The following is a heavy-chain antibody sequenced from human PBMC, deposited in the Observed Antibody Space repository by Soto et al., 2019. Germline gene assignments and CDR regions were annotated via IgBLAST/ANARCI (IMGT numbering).Heavy chain of an antibody. D-gene: IGHD6-19*01. Sequence: QIQLVQSGAEVKKPGASVKVSCNTSGYMFTSYGINWVRQAPGQGLEWMGWISPYNGNTNYDQKFQGRVTMTTEISTSTVYMELWSLRSDDTAVYYCAREVGHSSGWYVNWGQGTLVSVSS. CDR1: GYMFTSYG. V-gene: IGHV1-18*01. CDR3: AREVGHSSGWYVN. CDR2: ISPYNGNT. J-gene: IGHJ4*02.